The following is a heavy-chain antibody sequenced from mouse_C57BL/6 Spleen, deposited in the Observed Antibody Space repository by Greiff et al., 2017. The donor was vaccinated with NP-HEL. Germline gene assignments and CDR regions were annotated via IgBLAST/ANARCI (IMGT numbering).Heavy chain of an antibody. Sequence: QVQLQQSGAELVRPGASVKLSCKASGYTFTDYYINWVKQRPGQGLEWIARIYPGSGNTYYNEKFKGKATLTAEKSSSTAYMQLSSLTSEDSAVYFCARTLSITTVVADYWGQGTTLTVSS. V-gene: IGHV1-76*01. CDR1: GYTFTDYY. D-gene: IGHD1-1*01. CDR2: IYPGSGNT. J-gene: IGHJ2*01. CDR3: ARTLSITTVVADY.